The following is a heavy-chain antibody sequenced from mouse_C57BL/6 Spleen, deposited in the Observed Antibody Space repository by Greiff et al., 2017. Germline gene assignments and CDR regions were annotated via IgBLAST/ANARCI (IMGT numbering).Heavy chain of an antibody. V-gene: IGHV2-3*01. J-gene: IGHJ4*01. Sequence: LQESGPGLVAPSPSLSITCTVSGFSLTSYGVSWVRQPPGKGLEWLGVIGGDGSTNYHSAHISRQRISKDNSKGQVFLKLNSLQTDDTATYDCAKGITTVVAGGYAMDYWGQGTSVTVSS. CDR2: IGGDGST. CDR3: AKGITTVVAGGYAMDY. D-gene: IGHD1-1*01. CDR1: GFSLTSYG.